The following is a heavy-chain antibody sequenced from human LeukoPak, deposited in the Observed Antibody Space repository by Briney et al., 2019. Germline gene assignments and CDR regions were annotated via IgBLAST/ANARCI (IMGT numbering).Heavy chain of an antibody. CDR2: IIPIFATT. V-gene: IGHV1-69*06. CDR1: GGTFNTYA. D-gene: IGHD6-13*01. J-gene: IGHJ4*02. Sequence: ASVKVSCKASGGTFNTYAISWVRQAPGQGLEWMGGIIPIFATTNYAQKFQGRITITADKSTSTAYMELSSLRSEDTALYYCARDRIAAAGRPFDYWGQGTLVTVSS. CDR3: ARDRIAAAGRPFDY.